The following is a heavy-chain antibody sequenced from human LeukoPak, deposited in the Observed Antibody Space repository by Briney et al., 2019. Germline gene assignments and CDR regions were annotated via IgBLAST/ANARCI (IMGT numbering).Heavy chain of an antibody. CDR1: GYTFTSYG. D-gene: IGHD3-10*01. CDR2: ISAYNGNT. V-gene: IGHV1-18*03. CDR3: ARAYYGSGSYSYFDY. J-gene: IGHJ4*02. Sequence: GASVKVSCKASGYTFTSYGISWVRQAPGQGLEWMGWISAYNGNTNYAQKLQGRVTMTTDTSASTAYMELSSLRSEDMAVYYCARAYYGSGSYSYFDYWGQGTLVTVSS.